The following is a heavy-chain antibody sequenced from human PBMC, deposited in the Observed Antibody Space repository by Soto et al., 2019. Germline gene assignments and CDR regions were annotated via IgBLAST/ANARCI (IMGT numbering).Heavy chain of an antibody. V-gene: IGHV4-39*01. CDR3: ARSIVLPNRFDP. CDR1: GGSISSSSYY. D-gene: IGHD2-8*01. Sequence: SETLSLTCTVSGGSISSSSYYWGWIRQPPGKGLEWIGSIYYSGSTYYNPSLKSRVTISVDTSKNQFSLKLSSVTAADTAVYYCARSIVLPNRFDPWGQGTLVTVSS. CDR2: IYYSGST. J-gene: IGHJ5*02.